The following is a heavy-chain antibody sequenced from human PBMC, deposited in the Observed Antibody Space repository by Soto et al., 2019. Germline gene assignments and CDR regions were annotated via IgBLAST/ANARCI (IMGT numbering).Heavy chain of an antibody. CDR3: ARIRRDGYNYDDS. V-gene: IGHV4-59*01. J-gene: IGHJ5*01. Sequence: TSETLSLTCSISGGSISTYYWSWIRQPPGKGLEWIGYVFYGGVTDYNPSLKSRVTMSLDTSKNQFSLKLNSVTAADTAIYYCARIRRDGYNYDDSWGQGTLVTVS. D-gene: IGHD5-12*01. CDR1: GGSISTYY. CDR2: VFYGGVT.